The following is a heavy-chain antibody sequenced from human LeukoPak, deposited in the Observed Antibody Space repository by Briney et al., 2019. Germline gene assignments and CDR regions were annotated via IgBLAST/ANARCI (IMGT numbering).Heavy chain of an antibody. V-gene: IGHV5-10-1*01. Sequence: GESLRISCKGSGYSFTSYRISWVRQMPGKGLEWIGRIDPSDSYTNYSPSFQGHVTISADKSISTAYLQWSSLKASDTAMYYCARPPLGYCSGGSCYHDAFDIWGQGTMVTVSS. D-gene: IGHD2-15*01. CDR3: ARPPLGYCSGGSCYHDAFDI. J-gene: IGHJ3*02. CDR1: GYSFTSYR. CDR2: IDPSDSYT.